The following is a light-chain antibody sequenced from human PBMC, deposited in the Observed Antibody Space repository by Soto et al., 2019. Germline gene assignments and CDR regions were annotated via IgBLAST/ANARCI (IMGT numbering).Light chain of an antibody. CDR1: KGIRND. CDR3: LQQNIYPLT. J-gene: IGKJ4*01. V-gene: IGKV1-17*01. Sequence: DIQMTQSPSSLSASVGDRVTITCRASKGIRNDLGWYQQKPGKAPKRLIYAASILQSGVPYRFSGSGSGAECTLTISSLQPEDFAAYYSLQQNIYPLTFVGGTKVEIK. CDR2: AAS.